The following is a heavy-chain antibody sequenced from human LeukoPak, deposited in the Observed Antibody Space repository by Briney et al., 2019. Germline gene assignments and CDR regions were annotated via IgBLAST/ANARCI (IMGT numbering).Heavy chain of an antibody. J-gene: IGHJ3*02. D-gene: IGHD2-8*01. V-gene: IGHV3-21*01. CDR1: GFTFSSYS. CDR2: ISSSSSYI. CDR3: ARDPSGVFDI. Sequence: GGSLRLSCAASGFTFSSYSMNWVRKAPGKGLEWVSSISSSSSYIYYADSVKGRFTISRDNAKNSLYLQMNSLRAEDTAVYYCARDPSGVFDIWGQGTMVTVSS.